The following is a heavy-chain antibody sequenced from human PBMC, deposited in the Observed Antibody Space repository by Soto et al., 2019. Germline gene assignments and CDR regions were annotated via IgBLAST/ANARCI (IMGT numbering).Heavy chain of an antibody. CDR1: GFTFSGSA. V-gene: IGHV3-73*02. J-gene: IGHJ5*02. CDR3: TRRDIDSSKGWFDP. D-gene: IGHD3-9*01. CDR2: VRNRANNYAT. Sequence: EVQLVESGGGLVQPGGSLKPSCAASGFTFSGSAMHWVRQASGQGLEWLGRVRNRANNYATAYAASVKGRFTISRDDSKNTTYLQMNSLKTEDTAVYYCTRRDIDSSKGWFDPWGQGTLVTVSS.